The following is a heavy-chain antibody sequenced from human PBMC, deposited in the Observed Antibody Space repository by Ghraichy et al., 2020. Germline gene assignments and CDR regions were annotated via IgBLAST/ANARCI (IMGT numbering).Heavy chain of an antibody. Sequence: SQTLSLTCTVSGGSISSSSYYWGWIRQPPGKGLEWIGSIYYSGSTYYNPSLKSRVTISVDTSKNQFSLKLSSVTAADTAVYYCASGIAAAGTHWFDPWGQGTLVTVSS. J-gene: IGHJ5*02. CDR3: ASGIAAAGTHWFDP. V-gene: IGHV4-39*01. CDR2: IYYSGST. CDR1: GGSISSSSYY. D-gene: IGHD6-13*01.